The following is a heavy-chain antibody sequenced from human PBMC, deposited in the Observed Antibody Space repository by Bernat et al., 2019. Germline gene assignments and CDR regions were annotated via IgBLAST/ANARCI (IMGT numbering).Heavy chain of an antibody. Sequence: QVQLVESGGGVVQPGRSLRLSCAASGFTFSSYGMHWVRQAPGKGLEWVAVISYSGRNKTYTDSVKGRYTISRDNSKNTLYLKMNSLRAEDTAVYYCATDRTYSGYDPADYYFDYWGQGTLVTVSS. CDR3: ATDRTYSGYDPADYYFDY. CDR2: ISYSGRNK. CDR1: GFTFSSYG. J-gene: IGHJ4*02. V-gene: IGHV3-30*03. D-gene: IGHD5-12*01.